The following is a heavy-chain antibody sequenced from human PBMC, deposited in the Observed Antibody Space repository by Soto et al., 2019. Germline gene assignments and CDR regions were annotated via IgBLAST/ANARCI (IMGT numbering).Heavy chain of an antibody. Sequence: EVQLLESGGDLVQPGRSLRLSCAASGFTFSGYAMSWVRQAPGKGLEWVSVIHGGGNSAYYADSVKGRFTISRDNSKNPLYLQMSSLRGEDTAVYYCAKNRGRVTTPWHFDHWGQGTLVTVSS. J-gene: IGHJ4*02. CDR2: IHGGGNSA. CDR1: GFTFSGYA. D-gene: IGHD4-17*01. V-gene: IGHV3-23*01. CDR3: AKNRGRVTTPWHFDH.